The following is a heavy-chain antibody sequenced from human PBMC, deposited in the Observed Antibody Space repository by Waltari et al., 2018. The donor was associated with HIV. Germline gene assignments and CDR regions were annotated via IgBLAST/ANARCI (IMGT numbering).Heavy chain of an antibody. CDR1: GYTFNNYA. CDR2: MNTNTGDP. V-gene: IGHV7-4-1*02. Sequence: QVQLVQSGSQLKKPGASLKISCKASGYTFNNYAMHWVRQAPGQGLEWMGWMNTNTGDPTDAQGFTGRFVFSLDTSMRTTYLQINTLKPEDSAVYYCARSPAFWGQGTLVIVSS. CDR3: ARSPAF. J-gene: IGHJ4*02.